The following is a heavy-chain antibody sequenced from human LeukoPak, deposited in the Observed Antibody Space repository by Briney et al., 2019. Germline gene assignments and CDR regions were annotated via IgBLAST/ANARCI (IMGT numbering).Heavy chain of an antibody. Sequence: SQTLSLTCAISGDSVSSNSAAWNWIRQSPSRGLEWLGRTYYRSKWYNDYAVSEKSRITINPDTSKNQFSLQLNSVTPEDTAVYYCARAREEVRYYYDSSGYDAFDIWGQGTMVTVSS. CDR2: TYYRSKWYN. V-gene: IGHV6-1*01. D-gene: IGHD3-22*01. CDR1: GDSVSSNSAA. J-gene: IGHJ3*02. CDR3: ARAREEVRYYYDSSGYDAFDI.